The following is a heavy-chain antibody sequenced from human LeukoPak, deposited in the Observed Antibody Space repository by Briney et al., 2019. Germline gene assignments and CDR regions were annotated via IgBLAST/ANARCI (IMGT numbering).Heavy chain of an antibody. V-gene: IGHV1-18*01. CDR2: ISAYNGNT. D-gene: IGHD3-22*01. CDR3: ARAAGYYYDSSGYSY. J-gene: IGHJ4*02. Sequence: GASVKISCKASGYTFTSYGIRWVRQAPGQGLEWMGWISAYNGNTNYAQKLQGRVTMTTDTSTSTAYMELRSLRSDDTAVYYCARAAGYYYDSSGYSYWGQGTLVTVSS. CDR1: GYTFTSYG.